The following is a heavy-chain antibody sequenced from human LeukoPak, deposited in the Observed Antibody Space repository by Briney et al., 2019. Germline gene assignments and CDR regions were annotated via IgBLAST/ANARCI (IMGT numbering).Heavy chain of an antibody. CDR3: ARGPDYSNYVDY. D-gene: IGHD4-11*01. CDR2: ISTGGIT. CDR1: GGSISSGSYY. J-gene: IGHJ4*02. V-gene: IGHV4-61*02. Sequence: SSETLSLTCTVSGGSISSGSYYWHWIRQPAGKGLEWIGRISTGGITKYNPSLKSRVTIPVDTSKNQFSLKLSSVTAADTAVYYCARGPDYSNYVDYWGQGTLVTVSS.